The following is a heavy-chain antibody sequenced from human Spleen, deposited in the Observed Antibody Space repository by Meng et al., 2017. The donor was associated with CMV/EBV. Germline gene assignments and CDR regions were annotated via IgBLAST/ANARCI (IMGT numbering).Heavy chain of an antibody. CDR2: ISGSGGST. CDR1: GFTFSSYA. CDR3: AKAALYGSGSYYSAFDI. J-gene: IGHJ3*02. Sequence: GESLKISCAASGFTFSSYAMSWVRQAPGKGLEWVSTISGSGGSTYYADSVKGRFTISRDNSKNTLYLQMNRLRAEDTAVYYCAKAALYGSGSYYSAFDIWGQGTLVTVSS. D-gene: IGHD3-10*01. V-gene: IGHV3-23*01.